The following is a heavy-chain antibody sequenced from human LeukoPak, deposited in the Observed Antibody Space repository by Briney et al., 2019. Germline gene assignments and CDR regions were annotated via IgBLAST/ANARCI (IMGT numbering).Heavy chain of an antibody. V-gene: IGHV3-7*01. CDR1: GFTFSSYW. CDR3: ARRSNGWDLDY. CDR2: IKRDGSEK. Sequence: GGSLRLSCEASGFTFSSYWMSWVRQAPGKGLEWVAIIKRDGSEKYYVDSVRGRFTISRDNAKNSLYLQMNSLRAEDTAVYYCARRSNGWDLDYWGRGTLVTVSS. D-gene: IGHD6-25*01. J-gene: IGHJ4*02.